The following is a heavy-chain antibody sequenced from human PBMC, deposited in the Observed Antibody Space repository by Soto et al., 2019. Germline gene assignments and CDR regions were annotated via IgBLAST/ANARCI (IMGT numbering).Heavy chain of an antibody. Sequence: EVQVVESGGGLVKPGGSLRLSCAASGFSFSSYSLNWFRQAPGKGLEWVSSISGTSTDIYYTDLVKGRFTISRDNVKNSLYLQINSLRAEDTAVYYFAIESDPAKAFDIWGQGTMVTFSS. J-gene: IGHJ3*02. CDR3: AIESDPAKAFDI. V-gene: IGHV3-21*01. CDR2: ISGTSTDI. CDR1: GFSFSSYS.